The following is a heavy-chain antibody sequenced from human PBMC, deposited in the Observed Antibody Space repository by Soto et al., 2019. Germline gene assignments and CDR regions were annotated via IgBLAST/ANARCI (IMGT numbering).Heavy chain of an antibody. CDR1: CVSISDSSYY. CDR2: IYYSGQT. CDR3: ARHGSS. Sequence: PSGTLSLTCSVSCVSISDSSYYWGWIRQPTGKGLQWIGSIYYSGQTYYNPSLKSRVTISIDRSKNQISLNLTSVTATDTAFYYCARHGSSWGQGTLVTVSS. J-gene: IGHJ5*02. V-gene: IGHV4-39*01.